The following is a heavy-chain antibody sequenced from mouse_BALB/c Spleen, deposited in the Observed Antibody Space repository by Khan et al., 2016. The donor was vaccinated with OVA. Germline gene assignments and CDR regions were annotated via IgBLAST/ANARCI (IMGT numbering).Heavy chain of an antibody. D-gene: IGHD2-13*01. J-gene: IGHJ3*01. CDR3: TRHGDVAWFTY. Sequence: EVQLQQSGPDLMKPGASVKISCKASGYSFTSYYIHWVMQTHGKSLEWIGYIDPFSGGTTYNQKFKGKATLTVDKSSSTAYIHLSNLTFEDSAVYYCTRHGDVAWFTYWGQGTLVTVSA. V-gene: IGHV1S135*01. CDR2: IDPFSGGT. CDR1: GYSFTSYY.